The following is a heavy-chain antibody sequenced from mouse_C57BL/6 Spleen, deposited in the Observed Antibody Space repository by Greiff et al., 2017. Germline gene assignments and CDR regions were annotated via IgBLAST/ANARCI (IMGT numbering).Heavy chain of an antibody. CDR1: GYTFTDYN. Sequence: VQLQQSGPELVKPGALVKIPCKASGYTFTDYNMDWVKQSHGKSLEWIGDINPNNGGTIYNQKFKGKATLTVDKSSSTAYMELRSLTSEDTAVYYCARSYYGSSYWFAYWGQGTLVTVSA. CDR3: ARSYYGSSYWFAY. CDR2: INPNNGGT. D-gene: IGHD1-1*01. J-gene: IGHJ3*01. V-gene: IGHV1-18*01.